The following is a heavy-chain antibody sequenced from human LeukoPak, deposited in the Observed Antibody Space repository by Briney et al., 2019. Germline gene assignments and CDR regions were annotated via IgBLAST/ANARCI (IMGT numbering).Heavy chain of an antibody. Sequence: GVSLRLSCAASGFTVSSNYMSWVRQAPGKGLEWVSVIYSGGSTYYADSVKGRFTISRDNAKSSLYLQMNSLRAEDTAVYYCARDPTYYYDSSGYYFFDYWGQGTLVTVSS. V-gene: IGHV3-53*01. CDR2: IYSGGST. CDR1: GFTVSSNY. D-gene: IGHD3-22*01. CDR3: ARDPTYYYDSSGYYFFDY. J-gene: IGHJ4*02.